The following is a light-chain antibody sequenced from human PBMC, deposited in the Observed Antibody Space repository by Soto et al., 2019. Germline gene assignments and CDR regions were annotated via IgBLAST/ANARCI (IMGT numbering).Light chain of an antibody. Sequence: EIVLTQSPGTLSLSKGERATLSCRASQTFSNSFLSWFQQIPGQAPRLLIDGASTRATGIPDRFSGSGSGTDFTLTISRLEPEDVAVYYCQQYEAVVTFGQGTKVDIK. CDR3: QQYEAVVT. CDR1: QTFSNSF. V-gene: IGKV3-20*01. CDR2: GAS. J-gene: IGKJ1*01.